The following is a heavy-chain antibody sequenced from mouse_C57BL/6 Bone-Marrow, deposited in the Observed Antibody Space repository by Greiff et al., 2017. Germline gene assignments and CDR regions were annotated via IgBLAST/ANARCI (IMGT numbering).Heavy chain of an antibody. CDR3: TGGYPFDY. D-gene: IGHD2-2*01. J-gene: IGHJ2*01. CDR2: IDPETGGT. Sequence: VQLQQSGAELVRPGASVTLSCKASGYTFTDYEMHWVKQTPVHGLEWIGAIDPETGGTAYNQKFKGKAILTADKSSSTAYMGLRSLTSEDSAVYCGTGGYPFDYWGQGTTLTVSA. CDR1: GYTFTDYE. V-gene: IGHV1-15*01.